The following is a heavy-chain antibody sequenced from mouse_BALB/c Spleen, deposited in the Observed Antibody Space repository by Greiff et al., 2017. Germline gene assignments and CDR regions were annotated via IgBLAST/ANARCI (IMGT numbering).Heavy chain of an antibody. Sequence: LQESGAELMKPGASVKISCKATGYTFSSYWIEWVKQRPGHGLEWIGEILPGSGSTNYNEKFKGKATFTADTSSNTAYMQLSSLTSEDSAVYYCARKDYRYYFDYWGQGTTLTVSS. J-gene: IGHJ2*01. CDR2: ILPGSGST. D-gene: IGHD2-14*01. CDR1: GYTFSSYW. CDR3: ARKDYRYYFDY. V-gene: IGHV1-9*01.